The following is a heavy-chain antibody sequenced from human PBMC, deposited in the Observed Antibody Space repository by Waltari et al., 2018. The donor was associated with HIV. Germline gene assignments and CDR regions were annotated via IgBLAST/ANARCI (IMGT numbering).Heavy chain of an antibody. D-gene: IGHD2-8*01. CDR3: AKDLATNTFSYGAGDY. CDR2: IWYDGNNT. Sequence: QVQLVESGGGVTQPGRSLSLSCVASGSTFRSSGMHWVRQAPGKGLEWVAVIWYDGNNTYYADSVKGRFTISRDNSKNTLYLQMNSLRTEDTAMYYCAKDLATNTFSYGAGDYWGQGTLVTVSS. CDR1: GSTFRSSG. V-gene: IGHV3-30*18. J-gene: IGHJ4*02.